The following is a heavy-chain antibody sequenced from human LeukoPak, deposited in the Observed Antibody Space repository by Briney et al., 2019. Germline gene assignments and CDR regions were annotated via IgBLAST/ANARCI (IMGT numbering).Heavy chain of an antibody. CDR1: GFTFSSYA. J-gene: IGHJ4*02. CDR3: AKGSVAAAVKNSFDY. CDR2: ISYSGGST. D-gene: IGHD6-13*01. Sequence: PGRSLRLSCAASGFTFSSYAMSWVRQAPGKGLEWVSGISYSGGSTYYADSVKGRFTISRDSSKNTLYLQMSSLRAEDTAVYYCAKGSVAAAVKNSFDYWGQGTLVTVSS. V-gene: IGHV3-23*01.